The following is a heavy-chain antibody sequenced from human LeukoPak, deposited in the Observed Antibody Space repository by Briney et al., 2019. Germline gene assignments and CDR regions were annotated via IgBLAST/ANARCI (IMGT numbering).Heavy chain of an antibody. CDR3: AKDLGYYDSSGYLSFDY. Sequence: AGGSLRLSCAASGFTFSNYAMSWVGQAPRKGLEWVSTISGSGHSTYYADSMKGRFTVSRDNSKNTLHLQMNSLRVEDTAVYYCAKDLGYYDSSGYLSFDYWGQGTLVTVSS. D-gene: IGHD3-22*01. V-gene: IGHV3-23*01. J-gene: IGHJ4*02. CDR2: ISGSGHST. CDR1: GFTFSNYA.